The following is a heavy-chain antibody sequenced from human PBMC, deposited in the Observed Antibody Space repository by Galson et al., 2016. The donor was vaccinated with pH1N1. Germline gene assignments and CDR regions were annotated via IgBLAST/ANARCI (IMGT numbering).Heavy chain of an antibody. D-gene: IGHD2-8*02. V-gene: IGHV4-59*01. CDR3: ARDPGGGGHFDY. CDR1: GGSINPFY. J-gene: IGHJ4*02. CDR2: IYYSGTT. Sequence: SETLSLTCAVSGGSINPFYWSWIQQPPGKGLEWIGNIYYSGTTNYNPSLKSRVTMSVATSKGQLSLNLTSVTAADTAIYYCARDPGGGGHFDYWGQGALVTVSS.